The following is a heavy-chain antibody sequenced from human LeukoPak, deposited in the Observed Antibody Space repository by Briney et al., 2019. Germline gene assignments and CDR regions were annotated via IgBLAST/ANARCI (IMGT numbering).Heavy chain of an antibody. Sequence: SGGSLRLSCAASGFTFSSYAMSWVRQAPGKGLEWVSAISGSGGSTYYADSVKGRFTISRDNSKNTLYLQTNSLRAEDTAVYYCAKVLFSVAAAHFDYWGQGTLVTVSS. CDR3: AKVLFSVAAAHFDY. J-gene: IGHJ4*02. CDR2: ISGSGGST. CDR1: GFTFSSYA. V-gene: IGHV3-23*01. D-gene: IGHD6-13*01.